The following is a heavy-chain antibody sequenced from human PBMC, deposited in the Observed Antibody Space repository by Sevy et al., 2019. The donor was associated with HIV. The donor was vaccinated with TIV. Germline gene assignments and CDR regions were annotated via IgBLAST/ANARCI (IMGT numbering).Heavy chain of an antibody. Sequence: GGSLRLSCAGSGFTFSDAAIHWVRQASGKGLEWLGRIRGKANNYATAYAASVEDRFRISSNDLKDTAYLQMNSLRTEDAAMYYCSIYYDIRAFDSWGQGTQVTVSS. V-gene: IGHV3-73*01. J-gene: IGHJ4*02. D-gene: IGHD3-22*01. CDR1: GFTFSDAA. CDR3: SIYYDIRAFDS. CDR2: IRGKANNYAT.